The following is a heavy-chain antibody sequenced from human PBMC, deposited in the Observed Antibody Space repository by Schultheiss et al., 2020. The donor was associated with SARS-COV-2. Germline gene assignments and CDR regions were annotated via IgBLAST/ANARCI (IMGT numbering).Heavy chain of an antibody. Sequence: GGSLRLSCAASGFTFSSYDMHWVRQATGKGLEWVSAIGTAGDPYYPGSVKGRFTISRENAKNSLYLQMNSLRAGDTAVYYCARALPHCSGGSCYSYYYYGMDVWGQGTTVTVSS. D-gene: IGHD2-15*01. CDR2: IGTAGDP. V-gene: IGHV3-13*05. CDR3: ARALPHCSGGSCYSYYYYGMDV. CDR1: GFTFSSYD. J-gene: IGHJ6*02.